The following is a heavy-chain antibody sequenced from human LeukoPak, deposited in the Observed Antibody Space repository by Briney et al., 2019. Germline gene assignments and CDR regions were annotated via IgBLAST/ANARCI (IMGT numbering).Heavy chain of an antibody. D-gene: IGHD6-13*01. CDR3: ARVQQLAPGAVFQH. V-gene: IGHV4-59*01. CDR2: IYYSGST. J-gene: IGHJ1*01. CDR1: GVSISSYY. Sequence: SEALSLTCTVSGVSISSYYWGWIRQPPGKGLEWIGYIYYSGSTNYNPSLKSRVTISVDTSKNQFSLKLSSVTAADTAVYYCARVQQLAPGAVFQHWGQGTLVTVSS.